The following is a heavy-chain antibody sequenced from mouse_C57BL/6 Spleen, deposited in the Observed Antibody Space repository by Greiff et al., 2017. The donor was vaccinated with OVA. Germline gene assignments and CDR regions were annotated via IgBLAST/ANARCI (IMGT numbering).Heavy chain of an antibody. Sequence: EVQLQQSVAELVRPGASVKFSCTASGFNFKNTYMHWVQQTPEQGLEWIGRIDPANGNTKYAPKFQGKATITADTTNNTAYLQLSRLKCEDTAIYDCARDRSFAYWGQGTLVTVSA. CDR1: GFNFKNTY. V-gene: IGHV14-3*01. J-gene: IGHJ3*01. CDR2: IDPANGNT. CDR3: ARDRSFAY.